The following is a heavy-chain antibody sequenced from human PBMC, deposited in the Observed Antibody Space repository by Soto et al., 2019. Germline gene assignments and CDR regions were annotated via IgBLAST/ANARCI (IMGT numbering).Heavy chain of an antibody. V-gene: IGHV4-30-4*01. CDR1: GGSISSGGYD. CDR3: ARGPSGDKVDY. D-gene: IGHD1-26*01. Sequence: QVQLQESGPGLVEPSQTLSLTCTVSGGSISSGGYDWSWIRQPPGKDLEWIGRIYNSGNTYSNPSLKSRVTISVDTSKNQFSLKLSSVTAAYTAVYYCARGPSGDKVDYWGQGTLVTVSS. J-gene: IGHJ4*02. CDR2: IYNSGNT.